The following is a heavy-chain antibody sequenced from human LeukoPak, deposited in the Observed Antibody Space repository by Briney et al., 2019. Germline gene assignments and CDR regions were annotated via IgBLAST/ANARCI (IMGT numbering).Heavy chain of an antibody. D-gene: IGHD4-11*01. Sequence: ASVKVSCKASGYTFTGYYMHWVRQAPGQGLEWMGWINPNSGGTNYAQKFQGRVTMTRDTSISTAYMELSRLRSDDTAVYYCARADDYSNYETNWGQGTLVTVSS. CDR3: ARADDYSNYETN. CDR1: GYTFTGYY. V-gene: IGHV1-2*02. CDR2: INPNSGGT. J-gene: IGHJ4*02.